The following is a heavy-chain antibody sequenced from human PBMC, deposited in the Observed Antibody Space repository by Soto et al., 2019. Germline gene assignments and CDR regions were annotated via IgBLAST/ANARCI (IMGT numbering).Heavy chain of an antibody. CDR3: ARIRPVGGNSISKWFDT. Sequence: ASVKVSCKASGYTFTGYYMHWVLQAPGQGLEWMGWVNPNSGGTNYAQKFQGRVTMTRDTSISTAYMELSRLRSDDTAVYYCARIRPVGGNSISKWFDTCGQGTLVTVSS. CDR2: VNPNSGGT. V-gene: IGHV1-2*02. D-gene: IGHD2-15*01. CDR1: GYTFTGYY. J-gene: IGHJ5*02.